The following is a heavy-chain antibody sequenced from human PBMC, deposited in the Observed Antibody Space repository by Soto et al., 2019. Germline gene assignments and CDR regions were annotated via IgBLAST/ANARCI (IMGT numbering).Heavy chain of an antibody. CDR2: IDPNSGGT. CDR3: VRDSGAKLSSS. D-gene: IGHD6-13*01. V-gene: IGHV1-2*07. Sequence: GASVKVSFKASGYTFTDYYLHWVRQAPGQGLEWMGWIDPNSGGTHYARKFQGRVTMTRDTSTRTSYMELRSLKSQDTAVYYCVRDSGAKLSSSWGQGTLVTVSS. J-gene: IGHJ4*02. CDR1: GYTFTDYY.